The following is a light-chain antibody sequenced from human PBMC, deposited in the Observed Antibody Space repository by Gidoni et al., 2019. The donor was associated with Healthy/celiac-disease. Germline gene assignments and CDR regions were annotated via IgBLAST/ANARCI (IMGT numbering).Light chain of an antibody. CDR2: GAS. V-gene: IGKV3-15*01. Sequence: EIVMTQSPPTLSLSPGERATLSCRASQSVSSNVSWYQQKPGQAPRLRNYGASTRATGIPARFSGSGSGTEFTLTISSLQSEDFAVYYCQQYNNWPLMYTFGQGTKLEIK. CDR1: QSVSSN. CDR3: QQYNNWPLMYT. J-gene: IGKJ2*01.